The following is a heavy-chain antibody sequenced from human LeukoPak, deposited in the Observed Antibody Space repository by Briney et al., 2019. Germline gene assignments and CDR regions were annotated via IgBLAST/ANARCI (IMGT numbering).Heavy chain of an antibody. CDR1: GGSISSSSYY. CDR2: IYYSGST. J-gene: IGHJ4*02. Sequence: SETLSLTCTVSGGSISSSSYYWSWIRQPPGKGLEWIGSIYYSGSTYYNPSLKSRVTISVDTSKNQFSLKLSSVTAADTAVYYCARQTVTTTPFDYWGQGTLVTVSS. D-gene: IGHD4-17*01. V-gene: IGHV4-39*01. CDR3: ARQTVTTTPFDY.